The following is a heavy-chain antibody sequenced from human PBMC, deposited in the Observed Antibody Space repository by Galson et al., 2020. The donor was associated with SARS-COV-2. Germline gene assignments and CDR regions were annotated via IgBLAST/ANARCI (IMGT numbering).Heavy chain of an antibody. Sequence: SETLSLTCTVSGGSISSGGYYWSWIRQHPGKGLEWIGYIYYSGSTYYNPSLKSRVTISVDTSKNQFSLKLSSVTAADTAVYYCAAQGRSVIAGAKNWFDPWGQGTLVTVSS. J-gene: IGHJ5*02. D-gene: IGHD2-21*01. CDR2: IYYSGST. CDR3: AAQGRSVIAGAKNWFDP. CDR1: GGSISSGGYY. V-gene: IGHV4-31*03.